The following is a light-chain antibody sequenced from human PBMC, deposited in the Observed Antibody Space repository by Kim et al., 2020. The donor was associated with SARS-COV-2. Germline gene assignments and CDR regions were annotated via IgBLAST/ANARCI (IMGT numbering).Light chain of an antibody. CDR2: GVS. CDR1: QSVSSSY. Sequence: LSPGERATLSCRASQSVSSSYLAWYQHKPGQAPRLLIYGVSSRATGIPDRFSGSGSGTEFALTISRLEPEDFAVYYCQQYRSSPYTFGQGTKLEI. V-gene: IGKV3-20*01. J-gene: IGKJ2*01. CDR3: QQYRSSPYT.